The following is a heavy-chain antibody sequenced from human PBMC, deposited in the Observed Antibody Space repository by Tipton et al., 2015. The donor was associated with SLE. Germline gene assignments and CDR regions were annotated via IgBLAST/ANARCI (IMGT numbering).Heavy chain of an antibody. CDR3: ARTVNYYGSGSYYNY. CDR1: GGSFSGYY. V-gene: IGHV4-34*01. J-gene: IGHJ4*02. CDR2: INHSGST. Sequence: TLSLTCAVYGGSFSGYYWSWIPQPPGKGLEWIGEINHSGSTNYNPSLKSRVTISVDTSKNQFSLKLSSVTAADTAVYYCARTVNYYGSGSYYNYWGQGTLVTVSS. D-gene: IGHD3-10*01.